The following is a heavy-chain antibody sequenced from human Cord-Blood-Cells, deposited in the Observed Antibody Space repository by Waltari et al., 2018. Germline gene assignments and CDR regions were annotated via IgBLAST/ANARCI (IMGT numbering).Heavy chain of an antibody. D-gene: IGHD5-18*01. J-gene: IGHJ4*02. Sequence: QVQLVESGGGVVQPGRSLRLSCAASGFPFSSYAMHLVRQAPGKALEWVAVISYDGSNKYYADSVKGRFTISRDNSKNTLYLQMNSLRAEDTAVYYCAREASGRRGYSYGYLYYFDYWGQGTLVTVSS. CDR1: GFPFSSYA. CDR3: AREASGRRGYSYGYLYYFDY. V-gene: IGHV3-30-3*01. CDR2: ISYDGSNK.